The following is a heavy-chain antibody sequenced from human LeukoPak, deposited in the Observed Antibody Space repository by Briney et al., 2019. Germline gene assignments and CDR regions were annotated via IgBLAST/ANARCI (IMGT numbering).Heavy chain of an antibody. V-gene: IGHV1-2*02. J-gene: IGHJ6*03. Sequence: ASVKVSCKASGYTFTGYYMHWVRQAPGQGLEWMGWINPNSGGTNCAQKFQGRVTMTWDTSISTAYMELSSLRSDDTAVYYCAREFPATMVRGVSRNYYYYYMDVWGKGTTVTVSS. CDR1: GYTFTGYY. D-gene: IGHD3-10*01. CDR3: AREFPATMVRGVSRNYYYYYMDV. CDR2: INPNSGGT.